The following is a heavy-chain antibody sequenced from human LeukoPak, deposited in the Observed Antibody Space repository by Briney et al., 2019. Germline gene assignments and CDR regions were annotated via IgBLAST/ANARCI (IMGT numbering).Heavy chain of an antibody. Sequence: GGSLRLSCAASGFAFDDYAMHWVRQAPGKGLEWVSGISWNSGSIGYADSVKGRFTISRDNAKNSLYLQMNSLRAEDMALYYCAKASVGDGYYYYMDVWGKGTTVTVSS. CDR3: AKASVGDGYYYYMDV. J-gene: IGHJ6*03. CDR1: GFAFDDYA. V-gene: IGHV3-9*03. CDR2: ISWNSGSI.